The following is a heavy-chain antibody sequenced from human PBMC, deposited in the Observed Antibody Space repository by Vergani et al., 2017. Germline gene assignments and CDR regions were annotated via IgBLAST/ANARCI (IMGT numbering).Heavy chain of an antibody. D-gene: IGHD6-19*01. CDR1: GGSFSGYY. Sequence: QVQLQQWGAGLLKPSETLSLTCAVYGGSFSGYYWSWIRQPPGKGLEWIGEINHSGSTNYNPSLKSRVTISVDTSKNQFSLKLSSVTAADTAVYYCARKGQWLVRGAFEIWGKGTMVTVSS. V-gene: IGHV4-34*01. CDR3: ARKGQWLVRGAFEI. CDR2: INHSGST. J-gene: IGHJ3*02.